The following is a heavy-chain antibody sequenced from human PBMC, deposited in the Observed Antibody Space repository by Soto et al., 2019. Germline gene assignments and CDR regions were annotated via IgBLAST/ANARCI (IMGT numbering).Heavy chain of an antibody. CDR3: ARDRYQFGFGESYLYYYYGMDV. Sequence: SETLSLTCTVSGGSISSSSYYWGWIRQPPGKGLEWIGSIYYSGSTYYNPSLKSRVTISVDTSKNQFSLKLSSVTAADTAVYYCARDRYQFGFGESYLYYYYGMDVWGQGTTVTVSS. D-gene: IGHD3-10*01. V-gene: IGHV4-39*07. CDR1: GGSISSSSYY. CDR2: IYYSGST. J-gene: IGHJ6*02.